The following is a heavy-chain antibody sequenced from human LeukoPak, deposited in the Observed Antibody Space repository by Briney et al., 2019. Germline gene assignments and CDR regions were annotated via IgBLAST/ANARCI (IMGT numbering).Heavy chain of an antibody. Sequence: GGSLRLSCVASGLTFNSHSMSWVRQAPGMGLEWVSVVSTNGDVTFYADSVKGRFTISRDNAKNTLCLQMNSLRAEDTAVYYCARSWSGGLDYWGQGTTVTVSS. J-gene: IGHJ4*02. CDR3: ARSWSGGLDY. V-gene: IGHV3-23*01. CDR1: GLTFNSHS. D-gene: IGHD6-25*01. CDR2: VSTNGDVT.